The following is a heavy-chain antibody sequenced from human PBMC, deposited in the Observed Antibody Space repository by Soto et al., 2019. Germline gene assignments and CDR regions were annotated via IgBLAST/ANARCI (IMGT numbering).Heavy chain of an antibody. D-gene: IGHD3-9*01. CDR2: ISYDGSNK. V-gene: IGHV3-30*18. CDR1: GFTFSSYG. J-gene: IGHJ6*02. CDR3: AKGGGIRYFDWLPYYGMDV. Sequence: GGSLRLSCAASGFTFSSYGMHWVRQAPGKGLEWVAVISYDGSNKYYADSVKGRFTISRDNSKNTLYLQMNSLRAEDTAVYYCAKGGGIRYFDWLPYYGMDVWGQGTTVTVSS.